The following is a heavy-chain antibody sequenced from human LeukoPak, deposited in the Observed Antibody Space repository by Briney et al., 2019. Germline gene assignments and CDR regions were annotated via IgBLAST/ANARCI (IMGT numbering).Heavy chain of an antibody. CDR1: GFTFDEYA. CDR3: AKDMLEFTYGPFLS. CDR2: ISGGGGDT. Sequence: PGGSLRLSCAASGFTFDEYAMHWVRQVPGVGLEWVSLISGGGGDTYYADSVKGRFSISRDNSKNSLYLQMNSLRGEDIGFYYCAKDMLEFTYGPFLSWGQGTLDTVSS. D-gene: IGHD3-10*01. J-gene: IGHJ4*02. V-gene: IGHV3-43*02.